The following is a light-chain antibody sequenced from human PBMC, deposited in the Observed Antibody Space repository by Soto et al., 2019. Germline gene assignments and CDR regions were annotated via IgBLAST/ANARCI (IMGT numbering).Light chain of an antibody. CDR3: QQYKSYWT. CDR1: QSISVW. V-gene: IGKV1-5*03. Sequence: DIQLTQSPASVSASVGDSVTITCRASQSISVWLAWYQQKAGKAPKLLIYKASSLQSGAPPRFSGTGSGTEFTLTISSLQPDDFATYYCQQYKSYWTFGQGTKVDI. J-gene: IGKJ1*01. CDR2: KAS.